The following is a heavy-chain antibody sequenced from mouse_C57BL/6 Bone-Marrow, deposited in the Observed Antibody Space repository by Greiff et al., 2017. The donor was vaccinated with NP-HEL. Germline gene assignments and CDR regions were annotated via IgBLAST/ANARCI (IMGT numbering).Heavy chain of an antibody. CDR1: GYTFTSYW. CDR2: IDPNSGGT. CDR3: AGSNYVGDY. V-gene: IGHV1-62-3*01. Sequence: QVQLQQPGAELVKPGASVKLSCKASGYTFTSYWMHWVKQRPGRGLEWIGRIDPNSGGTKYNEKFKGKATLTVDTSSSTAYMELHSLTSEDSAVYFCAGSNYVGDYWGQGTTLTVSS. J-gene: IGHJ2*01. D-gene: IGHD2-5*01.